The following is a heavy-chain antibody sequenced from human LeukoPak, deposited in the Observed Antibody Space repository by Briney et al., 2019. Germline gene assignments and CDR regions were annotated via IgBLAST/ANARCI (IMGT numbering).Heavy chain of an antibody. CDR3: AKGKGGTSFNYCFDY. Sequence: GGSLRLSCAASGFGFGAYAMIWVRQAPGKGLEWASLIHNDAATTYYADSVRGRFTVSRDNSKNTLYLEMNSLRAEDTAVYYCAKGKGGTSFNYCFDYWGQGTPVSVSS. J-gene: IGHJ4*02. CDR2: IHNDAATT. D-gene: IGHD2/OR15-2a*01. V-gene: IGHV3-23*03. CDR1: GFGFGAYA.